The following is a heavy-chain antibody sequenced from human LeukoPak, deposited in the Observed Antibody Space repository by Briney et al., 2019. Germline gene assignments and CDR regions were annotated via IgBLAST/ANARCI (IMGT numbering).Heavy chain of an antibody. CDR3: ARAQRFGEFLDY. CDR1: GFTFSSYS. V-gene: IGHV3-21*01. CDR2: ITSSGRYI. D-gene: IGHD3-10*01. J-gene: IGHJ4*02. Sequence: MSGGSLRLSCAASGFTFSSYSMNWVRQAPGKGLEWVSSITSSGRYIYYADSVKGRFTISRDNAKNSLYLQMNSLRAEDTAVYYCARAQRFGEFLDYWGQGTLVTVSS.